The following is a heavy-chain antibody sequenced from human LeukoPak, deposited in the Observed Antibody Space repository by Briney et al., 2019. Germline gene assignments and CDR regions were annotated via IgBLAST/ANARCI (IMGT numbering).Heavy chain of an antibody. CDR1: GGSISSYY. D-gene: IGHD6-13*01. J-gene: IGHJ6*03. CDR3: ARHDLYSSSSYMDV. CDR2: IYYSGST. Sequence: SETLSLTCTVSGGSISSYYWSWIRQPPGKGLEWIGYIYYSGSTNYNPSLKSRVTISVDTSKNQFSLNLTSVTAADTAVYYCARHDLYSSSSYMDVWGKGTTVTVSS. V-gene: IGHV4-59*01.